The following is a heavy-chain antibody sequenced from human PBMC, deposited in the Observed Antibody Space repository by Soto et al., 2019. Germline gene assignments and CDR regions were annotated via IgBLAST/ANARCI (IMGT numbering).Heavy chain of an antibody. J-gene: IGHJ5*02. Sequence: GGSLRLSCAASGFTFSSYGMHWVRQAPGKGLEWVAVISYDGSNKYYADSVRGRFTISRDNSKNTLYLQMNSLRAEDTAVYYCAKGNCISTSCYRLYNWFDPWGQGTLVTVSS. CDR1: GFTFSSYG. V-gene: IGHV3-30*18. CDR2: ISYDGSNK. D-gene: IGHD2-2*01. CDR3: AKGNCISTSCYRLYNWFDP.